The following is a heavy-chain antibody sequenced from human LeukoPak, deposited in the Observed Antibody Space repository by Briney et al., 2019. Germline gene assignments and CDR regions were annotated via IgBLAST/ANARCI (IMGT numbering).Heavy chain of an antibody. CDR3: ARDKLVTIFDY. J-gene: IGHJ4*02. D-gene: IGHD3-9*01. V-gene: IGHV3-30-3*01. Sequence: GGSLRLSCAASGFTFSSYAMHWVRQAPGKGLEGVAVISYDGSNKYYADSVKGRFTISRDNSKNTLYLQMNSLRAEDTAVYYCARDKLVTIFDYWGQGTLVTVPS. CDR1: GFTFSSYA. CDR2: ISYDGSNK.